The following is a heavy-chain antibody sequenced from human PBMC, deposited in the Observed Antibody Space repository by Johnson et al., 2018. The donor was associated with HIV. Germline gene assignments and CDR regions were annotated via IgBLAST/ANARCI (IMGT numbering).Heavy chain of an antibody. CDR1: GFPFSSYA. Sequence: QVQLVESGGGVVQPGRSLRLSCAASGFPFSSYAMDWVRQAPGKGLEWVAVISNDGTDKYYADSVKGRFTISRDNSKNTLYLQRNSLRTEDTAVYYCARGDWLTVITSPDAFDIWGQGTMVTVSS. V-gene: IGHV3-30*03. D-gene: IGHD4-23*01. CDR2: ISNDGTDK. CDR3: ARGDWLTVITSPDAFDI. J-gene: IGHJ3*02.